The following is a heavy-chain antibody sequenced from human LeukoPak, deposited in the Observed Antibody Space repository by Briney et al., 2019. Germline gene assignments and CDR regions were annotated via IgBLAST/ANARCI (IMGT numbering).Heavy chain of an antibody. J-gene: IGHJ5*02. Sequence: GASVKVSYKVSGYTLTELSMHWVRQAPGNGLEWMGGFDPEDGETIYAQKFQGRVTMTEDTSTDTAYMELSSLRSEDTAVYYCATMVYGSGSYYNGWFDPWGQGTLVTVSS. V-gene: IGHV1-24*01. D-gene: IGHD3-10*01. CDR1: GYTLTELS. CDR2: FDPEDGET. CDR3: ATMVYGSGSYYNGWFDP.